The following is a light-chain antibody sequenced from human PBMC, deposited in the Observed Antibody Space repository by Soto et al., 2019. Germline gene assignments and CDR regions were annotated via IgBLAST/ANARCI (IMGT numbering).Light chain of an antibody. CDR2: GAS. CDR3: QHLNNYPLT. Sequence: IQLTQSPSSLSASVGDRVTITCRASQDISSYLAWYQQIPGKAPKLLIYGASILQSGVPSGFSGSGSGTDFTLTITSLQPEDFATYYCQHLNNYPLTFGGGTKVEIK. V-gene: IGKV1-9*01. J-gene: IGKJ4*01. CDR1: QDISSY.